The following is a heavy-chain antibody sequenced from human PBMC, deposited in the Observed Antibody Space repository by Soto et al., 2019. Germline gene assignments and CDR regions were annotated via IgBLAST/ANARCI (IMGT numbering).Heavy chain of an antibody. Sequence: EVQLLESGGGLVQPGGSLRLSCAASGFTFRSYAMSWVRQAPGQGLEGASGFRGVGDSTYYADSVKGRFTISRDNSKNTLYLQMNSLRAEDAAVYYCAKDSLGGGLHLGPQNYYGLDVWGQGTTVTVSS. CDR2: FRGVGDST. CDR1: GFTFRSYA. D-gene: IGHD3-16*01. J-gene: IGHJ6*02. CDR3: AKDSLGGGLHLGPQNYYGLDV. V-gene: IGHV3-23*01.